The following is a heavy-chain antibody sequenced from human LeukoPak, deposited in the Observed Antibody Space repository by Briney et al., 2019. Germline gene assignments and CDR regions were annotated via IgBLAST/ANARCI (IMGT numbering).Heavy chain of an antibody. Sequence: SETLSLTCTVSGGSISSYYWSWIRQPPGKGLEWIGYIYYSGSTNYNPSLKSRVTISVDTSKNQFSLKLSSVTAADTAVYYCARVGAMYYYGSEPHWFDPWGQGTLVTVS. CDR2: IYYSGST. D-gene: IGHD3-10*01. V-gene: IGHV4-59*01. J-gene: IGHJ5*02. CDR3: ARVGAMYYYGSEPHWFDP. CDR1: GGSISSYY.